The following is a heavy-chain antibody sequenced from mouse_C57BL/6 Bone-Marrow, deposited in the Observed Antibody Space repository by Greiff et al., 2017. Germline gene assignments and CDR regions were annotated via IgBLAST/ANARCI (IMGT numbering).Heavy chain of an antibody. CDR2: IYPRSGNT. CDR1: GYTFTSYG. Sequence: LVESGAELARPGASVKLSCKASGYTFTSYGISWVKQRTGQGLEWIGEIYPRSGNTYYNEKFKGKATLTADKSSSTAYMELRSLTAEDSAVCFCARWGPAWFAYWGQGTLVTVSA. J-gene: IGHJ3*01. CDR3: ARWGPAWFAY. V-gene: IGHV1-81*01.